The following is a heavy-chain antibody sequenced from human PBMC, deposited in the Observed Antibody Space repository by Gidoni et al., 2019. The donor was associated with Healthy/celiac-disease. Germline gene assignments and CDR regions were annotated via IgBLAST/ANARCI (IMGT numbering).Heavy chain of an antibody. CDR2: IYTSGST. V-gene: IGHV4-61*02. J-gene: IGHJ3*02. D-gene: IGHD6-13*01. CDR3: AREGIAAAAPRRVDAFDI. CDR1: GGSISSGRYY. Sequence: QVQLQESGPGLVKPSQTLSLTCTVSGGSISSGRYYWSWIRQPAGKGLEWIGRIYTSGSTNYNPSLKSRVTMSVDTSKNQFSLKLSSVTAADTAVYYCAREGIAAAAPRRVDAFDIWGQGTMVTVSS.